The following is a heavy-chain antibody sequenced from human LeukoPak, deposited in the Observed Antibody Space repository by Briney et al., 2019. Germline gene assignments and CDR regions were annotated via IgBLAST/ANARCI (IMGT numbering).Heavy chain of an antibody. Sequence: NASETLSLTCTVSGYSVSSGYYWGWIRQPPGKGLEWIGSIYHSGNTYYNPSLRSRVTISVDTSKNQFSLKLTSMTAADTAVYYCARDGAVVPSWGQGILVTVSS. D-gene: IGHD3-16*01. J-gene: IGHJ5*02. CDR3: ARDGAVVPS. V-gene: IGHV4-38-2*02. CDR2: IYHSGNT. CDR1: GYSVSSGYY.